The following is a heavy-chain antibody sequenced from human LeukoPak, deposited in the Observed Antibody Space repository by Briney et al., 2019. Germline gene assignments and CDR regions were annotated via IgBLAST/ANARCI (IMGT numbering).Heavy chain of an antibody. Sequence: PGRSLTPSYPASAPTFSSSSINSVRQPPGKGLEWVSYIGISISIYYATYVKGRFTFSRDNAENSLYLQMNSLRDEDTAVYYCARDEAYAFDIWGQGRMVTVSS. CDR2: IGISISI. CDR1: APTFSSSS. J-gene: IGHJ3*02. V-gene: IGHV3-48*02. CDR3: ARDEAYAFDI.